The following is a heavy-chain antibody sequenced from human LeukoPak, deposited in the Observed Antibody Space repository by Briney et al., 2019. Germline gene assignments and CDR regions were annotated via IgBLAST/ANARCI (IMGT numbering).Heavy chain of an antibody. Sequence: SQTLSLTCAISGDSVSSNSAAWNWLRQSPSRGLEWLGRTYYRSKWYNDYAVSVKSRITINPDTSKNQFSLQLNSVTPEDTAVYYCARGRDSSSWYYYYYMDVWGKGTTVTVSS. V-gene: IGHV6-1*01. CDR1: GDSVSSNSAA. CDR3: ARGRDSSSWYYYYYMDV. CDR2: TYYRSKWYN. D-gene: IGHD6-13*01. J-gene: IGHJ6*03.